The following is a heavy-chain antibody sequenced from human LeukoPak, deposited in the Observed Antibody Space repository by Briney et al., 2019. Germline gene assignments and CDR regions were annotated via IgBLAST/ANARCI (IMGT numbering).Heavy chain of an antibody. CDR1: GFIFGDYG. V-gene: IGHV3-20*04. Sequence: GGSLRLSCAVSGFIFGDYGMSWVRQAPGKGLEWVSGINWNGGSTGYADSVKGRFTISRDNAKNSLYLQMNSLRAEDTAVYYCATQGEMGAFYFDYWGQGTLVTVSS. J-gene: IGHJ4*02. CDR3: ATQGEMGAFYFDY. CDR2: INWNGGST. D-gene: IGHD1-26*01.